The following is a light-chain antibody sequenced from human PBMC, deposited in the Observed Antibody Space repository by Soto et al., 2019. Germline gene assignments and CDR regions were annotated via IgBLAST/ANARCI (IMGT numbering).Light chain of an antibody. J-gene: IGKJ4*01. V-gene: IGKV1-5*03. CDR1: QSISSW. CDR2: KAS. CDR3: QQYNSYPLT. Sequence: EIQMTQSPSTLSASVGDRVTITCRASQSISSWLAWYQQKQGKAPKXLIYKASSLESGVPSRFSGSGSGTECTLTIRSLQPDDCATYDGQQYNSYPLTFGGGTKVDIK.